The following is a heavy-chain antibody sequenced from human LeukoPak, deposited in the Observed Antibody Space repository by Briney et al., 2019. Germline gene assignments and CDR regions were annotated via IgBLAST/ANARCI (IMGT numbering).Heavy chain of an antibody. V-gene: IGHV3-30*03. D-gene: IGHD2-2*01. J-gene: IGHJ4*02. CDR3: ATYCSSTGCLDY. CDR1: GFTFSSYG. CDR2: ISYDGSNK. Sequence: GGSLRLSCAASGFTFSSYGMHWVRQAPGKGLEWVAVISYDGSNKYYADSVKGRFTISRDNSKNTLYLQMNSLRAEDTAVYYCATYCSSTGCLDYWGQGTLVTVSS.